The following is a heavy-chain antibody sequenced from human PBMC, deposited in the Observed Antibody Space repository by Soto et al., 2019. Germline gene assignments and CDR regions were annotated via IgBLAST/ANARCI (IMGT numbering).Heavy chain of an antibody. Sequence: GGSLRLSCAASGFTLSSYAMHWVRQAPGKGLEWVAVISYDGSNKYYADSVKGRFTISRDNSKNTLYLQMNSLRPEDTAVYYCARDQEFLEWLISSYGMDVWGQGTTVTVSS. CDR1: GFTLSSYA. J-gene: IGHJ6*02. D-gene: IGHD3-3*01. CDR3: ARDQEFLEWLISSYGMDV. CDR2: ISYDGSNK. V-gene: IGHV3-30-3*01.